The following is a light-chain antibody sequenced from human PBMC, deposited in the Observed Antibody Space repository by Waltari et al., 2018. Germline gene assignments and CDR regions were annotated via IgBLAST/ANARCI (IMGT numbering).Light chain of an antibody. Sequence: DIQMTQSPSTLSASVGDRVIMSCRASRTVDSWLVWYQQKPGQAPKLLIYKASSLESGVPSRFSGSGSGTEFTLTISSLQPDDFATYYCQQYISYPWTFGQGTKVEIK. CDR3: QQYISYPWT. J-gene: IGKJ1*01. CDR2: KAS. V-gene: IGKV1-5*03. CDR1: RTVDSW.